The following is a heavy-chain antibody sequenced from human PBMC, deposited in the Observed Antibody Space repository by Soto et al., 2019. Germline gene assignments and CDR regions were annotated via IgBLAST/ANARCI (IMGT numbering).Heavy chain of an antibody. CDR2: INHSGST. CDR3: ARASDYAGFYYYYYGMDV. V-gene: IGHV4-34*01. Sequence: SETLSLTCAVYGGSFSGYYWSWIRQPPGKGLEWIGEINHSGSTNYNPSLKSRVTISVDTSKNQFSLKLSSVTAADTAVYYCARASDYAGFYYYYYGMDVWGQGTTVTVSS. D-gene: IGHD4-17*01. CDR1: GGSFSGYY. J-gene: IGHJ6*02.